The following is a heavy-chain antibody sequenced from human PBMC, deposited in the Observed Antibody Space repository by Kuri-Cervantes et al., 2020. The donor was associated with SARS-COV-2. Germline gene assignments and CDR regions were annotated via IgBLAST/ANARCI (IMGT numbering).Heavy chain of an antibody. Sequence: ASVKVSCKASGYTFTSYDINWVRQATGQGLEWMGWMNPNSGNTGYAQKFQGRVTMTRNTSISTAYMELSSLRSEDTAVYYCARMAWRRYDFWSGYYRYYFDYWGQGTLVTVSS. CDR3: ARMAWRRYDFWSGYYRYYFDY. V-gene: IGHV1-8*01. D-gene: IGHD3-3*01. CDR1: GYTFTSYD. CDR2: MNPNSGNT. J-gene: IGHJ4*02.